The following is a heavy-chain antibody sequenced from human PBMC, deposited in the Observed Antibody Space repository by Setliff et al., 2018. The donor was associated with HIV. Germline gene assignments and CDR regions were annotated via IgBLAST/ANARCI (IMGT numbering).Heavy chain of an antibody. CDR2: MYYSGST. V-gene: IGHV4-39*07. J-gene: IGHJ6*03. CDR1: GGSISSSSYY. Sequence: PSETLSLTCTVSGGSISSSSYYWGWVRQPPGKGLEWIGSMYYSGSTYYTPSLKSRITISLDTSKNQFSLWMRSVTAADTAVYYCARVSCSSWYSIPRYYYYSMDVWGDGTTVTVSS. D-gene: IGHD6-13*01. CDR3: ARVSCSSWYSIPRYYYYSMDV.